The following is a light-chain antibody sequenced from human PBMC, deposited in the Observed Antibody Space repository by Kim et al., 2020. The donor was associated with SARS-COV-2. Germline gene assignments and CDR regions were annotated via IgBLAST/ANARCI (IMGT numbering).Light chain of an antibody. CDR2: GAS. CDR3: QQYNDWPLT. V-gene: IGKV3-15*01. CDR1: QSMGSN. J-gene: IGKJ4*01. Sequence: SVSPGERATLSCRASQSMGSNLAWYQQKPGQAPRLLISGASTRATGFPARFSGSGSGTEFTLTITSLQSEDFAVYYCQQYNDWPLTFGGGTKLEI.